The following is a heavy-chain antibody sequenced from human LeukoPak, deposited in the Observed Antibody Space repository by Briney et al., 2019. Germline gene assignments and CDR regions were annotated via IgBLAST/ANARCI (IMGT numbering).Heavy chain of an antibody. J-gene: IGHJ5*02. CDR2: ISGSGGST. V-gene: IGHV3-23*01. Sequence: GGSLRLSCAASGFTFSSYAMSWVRQAPGKVLEWVSAISGSGGSTYYADSVKGRFTISRDNSKNTLYLQMNSLRAEDTAVYYCAKPQNQQWLTSYNWFDPWGQGTLVTVSS. D-gene: IGHD6-19*01. CDR1: GFTFSSYA. CDR3: AKPQNQQWLTSYNWFDP.